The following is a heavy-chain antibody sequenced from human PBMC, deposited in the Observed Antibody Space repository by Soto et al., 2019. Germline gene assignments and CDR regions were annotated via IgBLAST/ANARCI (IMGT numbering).Heavy chain of an antibody. Sequence: SETLSLTCTVSGGSISSYYWSWIRQPPGKGLEWIGYIYYNVNTNYNPTLKSRVTISVDTSKNQFSLKLSSVTAADTAVYYCARHETLHGAYDYWGQETRVTVSS. J-gene: IGHJ4*02. D-gene: IGHD4-17*01. CDR3: ARHETLHGAYDY. CDR1: GGSISSYY. V-gene: IGHV4-59*08. CDR2: IYYNVNT.